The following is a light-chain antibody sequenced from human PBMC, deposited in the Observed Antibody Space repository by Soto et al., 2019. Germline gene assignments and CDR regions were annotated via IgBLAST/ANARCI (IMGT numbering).Light chain of an antibody. Sequence: DIQMTQSPSALSASVGDRVTITCRASQSVSNWLAWYRQKPGEAPKLLIYEGSTTERGVPSRFSGSGSGTEFIRAVSEREPDDFATFYFQQYDTYSRTFGQGTKVEVK. J-gene: IGKJ1*01. V-gene: IGKV1-5*03. CDR1: QSVSNW. CDR3: QQYDTYSRT. CDR2: EGS.